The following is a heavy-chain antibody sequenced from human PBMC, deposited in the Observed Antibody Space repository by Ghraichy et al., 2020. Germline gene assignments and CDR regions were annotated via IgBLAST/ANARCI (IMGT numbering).Heavy chain of an antibody. CDR2: ISPDGSFT. V-gene: IGHV3-74*01. D-gene: IGHD1-26*01. CDR3: VRAGPTGAY. CDR1: GFTFSTYW. J-gene: IGHJ4*02. Sequence: GGSLRLSCAASGFTFSTYWMHWVRRPPGKGLEWVSRISPDGSFTSYADSVMGRSTISRDNAKNTLYLQMNSLRADDTAIYYCVRAGPTGAYWGQGTLVTVCS.